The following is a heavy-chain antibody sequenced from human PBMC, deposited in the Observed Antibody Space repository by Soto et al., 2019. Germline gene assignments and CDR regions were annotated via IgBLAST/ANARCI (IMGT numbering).Heavy chain of an antibody. J-gene: IGHJ6*02. D-gene: IGHD6-13*01. V-gene: IGHV3-23*01. CDR2: ISGSGGST. CDR1: GFTFSSYA. Sequence: GVSLRLSCAASGFTFSSYAMSWVRQAPGKGLEWVSAISGSGGSTYYADSVKGRFTISRDNSKNTLYLQMNSLRAEDTAVYYCAXGKGYSSSYHYYYGMDVWGQGTTVTVSS. CDR3: AXGKGYSSSYHYYYGMDV.